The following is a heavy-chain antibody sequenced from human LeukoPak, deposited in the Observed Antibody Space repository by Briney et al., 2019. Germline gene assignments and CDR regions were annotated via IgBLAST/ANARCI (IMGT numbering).Heavy chain of an antibody. CDR1: GYTFTSYG. D-gene: IGHD3-10*01. V-gene: IGHV1-18*01. CDR3: ARGGLLWFGERKSDY. CDR2: ISGYNGDS. J-gene: IGHJ4*02. Sequence: GASVKASCKTSGYTFTSYGINWVRQAPGQGLEWMGWISGYNGDSHYAQNLQGRLTMTTDTSTSTAYMDLRSLRSDDTAVYYCARGGLLWFGERKSDYWGQGTLVTVSS.